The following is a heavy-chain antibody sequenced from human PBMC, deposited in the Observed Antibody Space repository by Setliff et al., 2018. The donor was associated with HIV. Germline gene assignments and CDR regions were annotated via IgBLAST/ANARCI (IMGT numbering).Heavy chain of an antibody. D-gene: IGHD1-26*01. CDR2: IYTSGNT. CDR1: GGSISSHY. J-gene: IGHJ6*02. CDR3: ARDSELGLNYRYGMDV. Sequence: SETLSLTCTISGGSISSHYWSWIRQPAGKGLEWIGRIYTSGNTNYNPSLKSRVTMPVDTSKNQFSLKLSSVTAADTAVYYCARDSELGLNYRYGMDVWGQGTTVTVSS. V-gene: IGHV4-4*07.